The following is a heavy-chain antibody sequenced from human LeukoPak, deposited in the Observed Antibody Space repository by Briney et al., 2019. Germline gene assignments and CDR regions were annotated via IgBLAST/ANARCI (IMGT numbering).Heavy chain of an antibody. CDR3: ARERLLGANDAFDI. CDR2: ISGSGGST. J-gene: IGHJ3*02. D-gene: IGHD2/OR15-2a*01. Sequence: GETLRLSCAASGFTFSSHGMNWVRQAPGKGLEWVSAISGSGGSTYYADSVKGRFTISRDNSKNTLYLQMNSLRAEDTAVYYCARERLLGANDAFDIWGQGTMVTVSS. V-gene: IGHV3-23*01. CDR1: GFTFSSHG.